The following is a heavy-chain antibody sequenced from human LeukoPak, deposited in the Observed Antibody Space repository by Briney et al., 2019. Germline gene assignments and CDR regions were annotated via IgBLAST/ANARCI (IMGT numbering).Heavy chain of an antibody. CDR3: ARDRGYFDN. V-gene: IGHV3-21*01. CDR1: GFTFSIYS. CDR2: ITSSSNYI. Sequence: GGSLRLSCAASGFTFSIYSMNWVRQAPGKGLEWLSSITSSSNYIYYADSVKGRFTISRDNVQNSLYLQMNSLRAEDRAMYYCARDRGYFDNWGQGTLVTVSS. J-gene: IGHJ4*02.